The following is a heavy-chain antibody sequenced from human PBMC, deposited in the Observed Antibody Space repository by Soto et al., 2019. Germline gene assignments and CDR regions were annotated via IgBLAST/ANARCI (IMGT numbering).Heavy chain of an antibody. V-gene: IGHV6-1*01. CDR1: EDSVSSNNVA. D-gene: IGHD5-18*01. J-gene: IGHJ4*02. CDR2: TYYTSKWNY. Sequence: PSQTLSLTCAISEDSVSSNNVACNWVRQSPSRGLEWLGRTYYTSKWNYDYAVSVKSRINVAPDTSKNQFSLQVNFVTPEDTAVYYCARGRNSAFDYWGQGTLVTVSS. CDR3: ARGRNSAFDY.